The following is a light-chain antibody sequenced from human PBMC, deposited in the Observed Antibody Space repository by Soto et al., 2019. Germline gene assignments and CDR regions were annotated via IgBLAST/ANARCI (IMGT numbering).Light chain of an antibody. CDR1: YSNIGIND. CDR3: AAWDDSLNGPA. CDR2: DTS. J-gene: IGLJ2*01. V-gene: IGLV1-44*01. Sequence: QSVLSQPPSASGTPGQTVTVSCSGTYSNIGINDVHWYRQLSGTSPQILIYDTSQRATGVPDRFSVSRSGTSASLVISGLHTEDEADYHCAAWDDSLNGPAFGGGTTLTVL.